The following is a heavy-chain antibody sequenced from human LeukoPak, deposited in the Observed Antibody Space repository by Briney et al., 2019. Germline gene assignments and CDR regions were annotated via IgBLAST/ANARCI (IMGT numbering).Heavy chain of an antibody. Sequence: PGGSLRLSCAASGFTFSSYSMNWVRQAPGKGLEWVSSISSSSYIYYADSAKGRFTISRDNAKNSLYLQMNSLRAEDTAVYYCAREAGIAAAVDYWGQGTLVTVSS. J-gene: IGHJ4*02. D-gene: IGHD6-13*01. CDR2: ISSSSYI. V-gene: IGHV3-21*01. CDR3: AREAGIAAAVDY. CDR1: GFTFSSYS.